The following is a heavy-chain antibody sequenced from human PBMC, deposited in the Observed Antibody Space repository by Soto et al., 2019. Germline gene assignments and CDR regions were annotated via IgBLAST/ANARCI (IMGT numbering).Heavy chain of an antibody. J-gene: IGHJ3*02. CDR1: GGTFSNHA. CDR2: IIPIFTTT. CDR3: AREVAADGTFREDVFDI. V-gene: IGHV1-69*12. Sequence: QVHLVQSGAEVKKPGSSVKVSCKASGGTFSNHAINWVRQAPVQGLEWMGRIIPIFTTTNYAQKFQGRVTITADESTITAYMELSSLKHDDTAVYYCAREVAADGTFREDVFDIWGQGTLVTVSS. D-gene: IGHD6-13*01.